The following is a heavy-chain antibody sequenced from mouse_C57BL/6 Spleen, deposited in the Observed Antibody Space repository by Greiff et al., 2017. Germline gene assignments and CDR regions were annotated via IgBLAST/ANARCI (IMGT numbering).Heavy chain of an antibody. V-gene: IGHV1-72*01. CDR3: ARRGITTVVAAYYAMDY. J-gene: IGHJ4*01. Sequence: VQLQQPGAELVKPGASVKLSCKASGYTFTSYWMHWVKQRPGRGLEWIGRIDPNSGGTKYNEKFKSKATLTVDKPSSTAYMQLSSLTSEDSAVYYCARRGITTVVAAYYAMDYWGQGTSVTVSS. CDR1: GYTFTSYW. CDR2: IDPNSGGT. D-gene: IGHD1-1*01.